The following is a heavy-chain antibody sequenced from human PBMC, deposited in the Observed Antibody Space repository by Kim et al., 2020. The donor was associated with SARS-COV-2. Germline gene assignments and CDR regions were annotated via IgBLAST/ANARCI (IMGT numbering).Heavy chain of an antibody. J-gene: IGHJ6*03. Sequence: SETLSLTCAIYRGSLSGYFWSWIRQSPGKGLEWIGEINHSGTTNYNPSLNSRVTMSLDTSKNQISLQLTSVTAAESAVYFCAGAVFVKIFSTSPMDVWC. CDR1: RGSLSGYF. D-gene: IGHD3-3*01. CDR3: AGAVFVKIFSTSPMDV. CDR2: INHSGTT. V-gene: IGHV4-34*01.